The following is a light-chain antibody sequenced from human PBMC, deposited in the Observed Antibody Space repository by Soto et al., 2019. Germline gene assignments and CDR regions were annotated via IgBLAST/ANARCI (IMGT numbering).Light chain of an antibody. J-gene: IGKJ2*01. V-gene: IGKV3-15*01. CDR3: QQYNDWPSMYT. CDR2: GAS. Sequence: EIVMTQSPATLSVSPGERATLSCRASQSFDSNLAWYQQKPGQAPRLLIYGASTRATGVPARFSGSGSGTEFTLTISSLQSEDFAVCYCQQYNDWPSMYTFGQGNKLEMK. CDR1: QSFDSN.